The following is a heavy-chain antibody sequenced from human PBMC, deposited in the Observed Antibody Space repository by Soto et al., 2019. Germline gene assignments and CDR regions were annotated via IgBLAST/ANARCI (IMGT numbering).Heavy chain of an antibody. CDR3: ARHINYDILTGYDPDLFKGYYMDV. V-gene: IGHV4-39*01. CDR2: IYYSGST. CDR1: GSSISSSSYD. D-gene: IGHD3-9*01. J-gene: IGHJ6*03. Sequence: SSTPALTFTVLGSSISSSSYDWGWIRQPPGNGLAWIGSIYYSGSTYYNPSLKSRVTISVDTSKNQFSLKLSSVTAADTAVYYCARHINYDILTGYDPDLFKGYYMDVWGKGTTVT.